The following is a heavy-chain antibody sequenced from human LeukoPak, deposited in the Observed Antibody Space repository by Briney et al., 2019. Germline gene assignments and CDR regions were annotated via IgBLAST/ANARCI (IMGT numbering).Heavy chain of an antibody. CDR3: ATAGFYSGSYVVDF. CDR2: IYSGGNT. J-gene: IGHJ4*01. V-gene: IGHV3-53*01. Sequence: GSLRLSCAASGFTVSSNYMSWVRQAPGKGLEWGAVIYSGGNTYYADSVRGRFTISRDNSQNTLYLQLNSLRVDDTALYVCATAGFYSGSYVVDFWGHGTLVTVSS. CDR1: GFTVSSNY. D-gene: IGHD6-19*01.